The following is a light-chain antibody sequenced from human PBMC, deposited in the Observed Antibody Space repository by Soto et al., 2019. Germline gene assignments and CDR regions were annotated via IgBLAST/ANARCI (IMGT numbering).Light chain of an antibody. V-gene: IGKV3-20*01. Sequence: ELVLTQSPGTLSLSPGERVALSCRASQSVRGSYLAWYQQKPGQAPRLLIYEASRRAPGIPDRFSGSGSGKDFILTINKLEPEDLALYFCQQYASSPHTFGQGTKLEMK. CDR1: QSVRGSY. J-gene: IGKJ2*01. CDR3: QQYASSPHT. CDR2: EAS.